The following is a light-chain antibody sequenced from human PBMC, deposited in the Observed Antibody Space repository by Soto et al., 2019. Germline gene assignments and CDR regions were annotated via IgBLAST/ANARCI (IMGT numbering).Light chain of an antibody. CDR3: QQLNSYET. CDR2: AAS. CDR1: QSLTSY. V-gene: IGKV1-9*01. Sequence: DIQLTQSPSFLSASVGDRVTITCRASQSLTSYLAWYQQKPGQAPKLLIYAASTLQSGVPSRFGGSGSGTEISLTISSLTPEDFATYYCQQLNSYETFGQRTKLESK. J-gene: IGKJ2*01.